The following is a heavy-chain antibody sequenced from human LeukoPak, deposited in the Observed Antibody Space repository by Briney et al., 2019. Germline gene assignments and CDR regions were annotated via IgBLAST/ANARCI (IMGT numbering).Heavy chain of an antibody. CDR2: IYYSGST. D-gene: IGHD6-13*01. Sequence: PSQTLSLTCTVSGGSISSGGYYWSWIRQHPGKGLEWIGYIYYSGSTYYNPSLKSRVTISVDTSKNQFSLKLSSVTAADTAVYYCARDQAAAGWYWFDPWGQGTLVTVSS. CDR1: GGSISSGGYY. V-gene: IGHV4-31*03. J-gene: IGHJ5*02. CDR3: ARDQAAAGWYWFDP.